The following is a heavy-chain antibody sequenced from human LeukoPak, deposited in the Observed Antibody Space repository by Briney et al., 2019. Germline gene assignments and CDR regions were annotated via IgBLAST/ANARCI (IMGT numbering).Heavy chain of an antibody. CDR2: MNPNTGNT. Sequence: GASVKLSCKASGGTFSSYAISWVRQAPGQGLEWMGWMNPNTGNTGYAQKFQGRVTMTRDTSISTAYVELSSLRSDDTAVYYCARKFLGSRGYYFDYWGQGTLVTVSS. V-gene: IGHV1-8*02. CDR1: GGTFSSYA. CDR3: ARKFLGSRGYYFDY. D-gene: IGHD3-10*01. J-gene: IGHJ4*02.